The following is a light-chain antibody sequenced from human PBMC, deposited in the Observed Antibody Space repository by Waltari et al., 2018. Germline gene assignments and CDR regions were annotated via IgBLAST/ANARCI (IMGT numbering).Light chain of an antibody. CDR3: SSYTSSSTFLYV. J-gene: IGLJ1*01. Sequence: QSALTQPASVSGSPGQSITISCTGTSSDVGGSNYVSWYQQHPGKAPKLMIYDVSKRPSGVSNRFSGSKSGNTASRTIAGLQAEDEADYYCSSYTSSSTFLYVFGTGTKVTVL. CDR2: DVS. V-gene: IGLV2-14*01. CDR1: SSDVGGSNY.